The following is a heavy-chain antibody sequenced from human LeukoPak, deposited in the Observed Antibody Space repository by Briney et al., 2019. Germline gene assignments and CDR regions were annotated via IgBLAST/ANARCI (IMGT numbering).Heavy chain of an antibody. CDR3: ARDRDGYNCVFDY. CDR1: GFTFSSYE. V-gene: IGHV3-48*03. J-gene: IGHJ4*02. D-gene: IGHD5-24*01. CDR2: ISSSGSTI. Sequence: AGGSLRLSCAVSGFTFSSYEMNWVRQAPGKGLELVSYISSSGSTIYYADSVKGRFTISRDNAKNSLYLQMNSLRAEDTAVYYCARDRDGYNCVFDYWGQGTLVTVSS.